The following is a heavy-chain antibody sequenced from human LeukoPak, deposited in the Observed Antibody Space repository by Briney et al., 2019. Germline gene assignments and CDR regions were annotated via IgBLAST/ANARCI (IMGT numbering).Heavy chain of an antibody. V-gene: IGHV1-18*01. Sequence: ASVKVSCKASGYTFTSYGISWVRQAPGQGLEWMGWISTYNGNTHYAQKLQGRVTMTTDTSTSTAYMELRSLRSDDTAVYYCARSSLAVAGSVFDYWGQGPLVTVSS. J-gene: IGHJ4*02. D-gene: IGHD6-19*01. CDR1: GYTFTSYG. CDR2: ISTYNGNT. CDR3: ARSSLAVAGSVFDY.